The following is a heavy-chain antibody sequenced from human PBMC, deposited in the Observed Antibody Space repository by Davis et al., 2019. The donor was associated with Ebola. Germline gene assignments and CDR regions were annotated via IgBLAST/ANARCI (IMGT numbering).Heavy chain of an antibody. Sequence: AASVKVSCKASGYTFTGYYMHWVRQAPGQGLEWMGWINPNSGGTNYAQKFQGRVTMTRDTSISTAYMELSRLRSDDTAVYYCARGYSSGWYGLDYWGQGTVVTVSS. CDR2: INPNSGGT. CDR3: ARGYSSGWYGLDY. V-gene: IGHV1-2*02. J-gene: IGHJ4*02. D-gene: IGHD6-19*01. CDR1: GYTFTGYY.